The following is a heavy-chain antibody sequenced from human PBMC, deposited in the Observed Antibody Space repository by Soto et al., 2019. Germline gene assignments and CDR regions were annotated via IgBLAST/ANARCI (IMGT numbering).Heavy chain of an antibody. D-gene: IGHD2-8*01. J-gene: IGHJ6*02. Sequence: ASVKVSCKASGYTFTSYGISWVRQAPGQGLEWMGWISAYNGNTNYAQKLQGRVTMTTDTSTSTAYMELRSLRSDYTAVYYCARLAVSYAYGMDVWGQGTTVTVSS. CDR1: GYTFTSYG. CDR3: ARLAVSYAYGMDV. CDR2: ISAYNGNT. V-gene: IGHV1-18*01.